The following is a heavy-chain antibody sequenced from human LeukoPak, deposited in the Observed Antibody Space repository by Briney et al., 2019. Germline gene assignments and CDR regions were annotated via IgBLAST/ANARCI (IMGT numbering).Heavy chain of an antibody. D-gene: IGHD1-26*01. Sequence: PGGSLRLSCADSGFTFSSYGMRWVRQAPGKGLEWVAVISYDGSNKYYADSVKGRFTISRDNSKNTLYLQMNSLRAEDTAVYYCARGSGAQAAAPFGYWGQGTLVTVSS. CDR3: ARGSGAQAAAPFGY. CDR1: GFTFSSYG. V-gene: IGHV3-30*03. CDR2: ISYDGSNK. J-gene: IGHJ4*02.